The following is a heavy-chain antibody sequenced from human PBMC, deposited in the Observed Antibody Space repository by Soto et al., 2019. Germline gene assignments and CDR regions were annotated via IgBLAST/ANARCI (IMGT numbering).Heavy chain of an antibody. CDR1: GGSISSGGYY. J-gene: IGHJ6*03. CDR2: IYYSGST. V-gene: IGHV4-61*08. CDR3: AREYGSGSYYSHYYYYYMDV. D-gene: IGHD3-10*01. Sequence: PSETLSLTCTVSGGSISSGGYYWSWIRQHPGKGLEWIGYIYYSGSTYYNPSLKSRVTISVDTSKNQFSLKLSSVTAADTAVYYCAREYGSGSYYSHYYYYYMDVWGKGTTVTVSS.